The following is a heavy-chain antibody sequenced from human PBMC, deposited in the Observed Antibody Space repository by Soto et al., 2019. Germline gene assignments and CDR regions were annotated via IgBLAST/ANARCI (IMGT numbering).Heavy chain of an antibody. D-gene: IGHD3-3*01. CDR2: INPSGGST. J-gene: IGHJ5*02. Sequence: ASVKVSCKASGYTFTSYYMHWVRQAPGQGLEWMGIINPSGGSTSYAQKFQGRVTMTRDTSTSTVYMELNSLRAEDTAMYYCARENHFDFWSGFYGRNWFDPWGQGTLVTVSS. CDR1: GYTFTSYY. V-gene: IGHV1-46*01. CDR3: ARENHFDFWSGFYGRNWFDP.